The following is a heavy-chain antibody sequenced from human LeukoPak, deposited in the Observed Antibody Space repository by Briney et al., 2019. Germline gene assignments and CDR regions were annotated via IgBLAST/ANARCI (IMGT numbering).Heavy chain of an antibody. Sequence: PSETLSLTCTVSGGSISSSSYYWAWIRQPPGKGLEWIGSIHYSGSTYYNPSLQSRVIISIDTSKNQFSLKLSSVTAGDTAVYYCARLKVAAAGKRRNYYYYMDVWGKGTTVTISS. V-gene: IGHV4-39*07. CDR2: IHYSGST. CDR1: GGSISSSSYY. CDR3: ARLKVAAAGKRRNYYYYMDV. J-gene: IGHJ6*03. D-gene: IGHD6-13*01.